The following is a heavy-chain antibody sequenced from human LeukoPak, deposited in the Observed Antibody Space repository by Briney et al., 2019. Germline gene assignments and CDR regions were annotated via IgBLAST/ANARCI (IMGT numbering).Heavy chain of an antibody. CDR1: GCTFSSYA. D-gene: IGHD5-18*01. CDR2: ISGSGGST. CDR3: AKDPQGYSYGFGWFDP. Sequence: GGSLRLSCAASGCTFSSYAMSWVRQAPGKGLEWVSAISGSGGSTYYADSVKGRFTISRDNSKNTLYLQMNSLRAEDTAVYYCAKDPQGYSYGFGWFDPWGQGTLVTVSS. J-gene: IGHJ5*02. V-gene: IGHV3-23*01.